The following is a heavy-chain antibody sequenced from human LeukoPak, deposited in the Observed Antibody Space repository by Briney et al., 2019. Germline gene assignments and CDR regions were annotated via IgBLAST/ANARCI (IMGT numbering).Heavy chain of an antibody. J-gene: IGHJ4*02. D-gene: IGHD6-19*01. Sequence: GGSLRLSCAASGLALSSYSMNWVCQAPGKGQGWVSSISSSSSYIYYADSVKGRFTISRDNAKNSLYLQMNSLRAEDTAVYYCARDFIAGAAGYYFDYWGQGTLVTVSS. V-gene: IGHV3-21*01. CDR1: GLALSSYS. CDR2: ISSSSSYI. CDR3: ARDFIAGAAGYYFDY.